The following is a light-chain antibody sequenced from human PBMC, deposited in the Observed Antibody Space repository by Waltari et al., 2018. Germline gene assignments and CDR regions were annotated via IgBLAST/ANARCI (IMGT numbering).Light chain of an antibody. CDR1: SSNIGSTP. CDR2: SNI. V-gene: IGLV1-44*01. Sequence: QSVLTQPPSASGTPGQRVTLSCSGISSNIGSTPVNCYHQLPGPAPKLLIYSNIQRPSGVPARFSGSTSGTSAALATIGVQSDDEADYYCAAWDDSLNGRVVFGGGTKLTVL. CDR3: AAWDDSLNGRVV. J-gene: IGLJ2*01.